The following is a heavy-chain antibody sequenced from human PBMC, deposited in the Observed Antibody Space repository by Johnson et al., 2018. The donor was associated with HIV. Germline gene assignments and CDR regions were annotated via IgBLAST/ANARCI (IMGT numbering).Heavy chain of an antibody. Sequence: VQLVESGGGVVQPGRSLRLSCAASGFTFSSYGMHWVRQAPGKGLVWVSRINTDGSSTSYADSVKGRFTISRDNAKNTLYLQMNSLRSEDTAVYYCARGDTMLVVVDNAFDIWGQGTMVTVSS. CDR1: GFTFSSYG. J-gene: IGHJ3*02. V-gene: IGHV3-74*02. CDR2: INTDGSST. D-gene: IGHD3-22*01. CDR3: ARGDTMLVVVDNAFDI.